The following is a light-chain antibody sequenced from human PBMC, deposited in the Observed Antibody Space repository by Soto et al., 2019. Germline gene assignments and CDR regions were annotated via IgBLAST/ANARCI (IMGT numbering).Light chain of an antibody. J-gene: IGKJ5*01. CDR2: GAS. V-gene: IGKV3-15*01. CDR1: QSVSSN. CDR3: QQYNNWPFS. Sequence: EIVVTQSPATLSVSPGERATLSCRASQSVSSNLAWYQHKPGQAPRLLIHGASTRATGVPGRFSGSGSGTDFTLTISGLQSEDSAVYFCQQYNNWPFSFGQGTRLEI.